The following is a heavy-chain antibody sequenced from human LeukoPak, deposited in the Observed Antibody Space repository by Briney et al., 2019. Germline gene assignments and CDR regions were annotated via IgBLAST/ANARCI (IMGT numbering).Heavy chain of an antibody. Sequence: SETLSLTCTVSGDSISNNHWSWIRQPPGKGLEWIGYINSDGSANYNPSLKSRVTISLDTPKNQFSLELSSVTAADTAVYYCAREATVTTRRSDYYYYYMDVWGKGTTVTISS. V-gene: IGHV4-59*01. CDR2: INSDGSA. CDR3: AREATVTTRRSDYYYYYMDV. J-gene: IGHJ6*03. CDR1: GDSISNNH. D-gene: IGHD4-17*01.